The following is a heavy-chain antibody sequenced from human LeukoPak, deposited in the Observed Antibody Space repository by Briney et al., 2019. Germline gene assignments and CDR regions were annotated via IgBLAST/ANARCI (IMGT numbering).Heavy chain of an antibody. CDR2: INHSGST. CDR3: ARGDYLGNWFDP. Sequence: SETLSLTCAVYGGSFSGYYWSWIRQPPGKGLEWIGEINHSGSTNYNPSPKSRVTISVDTSKNQFSLKLSSVTAADTAVYYCARGDYLGNWFDPWGQGTLVTVSS. J-gene: IGHJ5*02. CDR1: GGSFSGYY. D-gene: IGHD4-11*01. V-gene: IGHV4-34*01.